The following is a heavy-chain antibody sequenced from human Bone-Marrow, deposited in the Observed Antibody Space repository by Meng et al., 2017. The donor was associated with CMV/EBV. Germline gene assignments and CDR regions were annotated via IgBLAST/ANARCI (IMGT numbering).Heavy chain of an antibody. J-gene: IGHJ6*02. V-gene: IGHV3-30-3*01. CDR1: GFTFSSYA. Sequence: GESLKISCAASGFTFSSYAMHWVRQAPGKGLEWVAVISYDGSKKYYADSVKGRFTISRDNSKNTLYLQMTSLRAEDTAVYYWARVSPPSGYSSGWYSNYYYYGMDVWGQGTTVTVSS. CDR2: ISYDGSKK. D-gene: IGHD6-19*01. CDR3: ARVSPPSGYSSGWYSNYYYYGMDV.